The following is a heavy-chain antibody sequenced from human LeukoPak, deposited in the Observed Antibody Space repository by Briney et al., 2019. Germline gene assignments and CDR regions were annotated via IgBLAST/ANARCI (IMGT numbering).Heavy chain of an antibody. J-gene: IGHJ5*02. Sequence: GASVKVSCMASGYTFTSYGISWVRQAPGQGLEWMGWISAYNGNANYAQKLQGRVTMTTGTSTSTAYMELRSLRSDDTAVYYCARGTITMVRGVIMLSWFDPWGQGTLVTVSS. CDR1: GYTFTSYG. CDR2: ISAYNGNA. CDR3: ARGTITMVRGVIMLSWFDP. V-gene: IGHV1-18*01. D-gene: IGHD3-10*01.